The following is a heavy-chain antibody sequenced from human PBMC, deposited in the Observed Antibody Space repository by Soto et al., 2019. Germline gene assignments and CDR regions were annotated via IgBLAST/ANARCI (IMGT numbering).Heavy chain of an antibody. Sequence: GGSLRLSFAASGFTFSSYAMSWVRQAPGKGLEWVSSISGSGGSTYYADSVKVRFTISRDNSKNTLYLQMNSLRAEDTAVYYCAKGGMITMIVVDFDXWGQGTLVTVSX. D-gene: IGHD3-22*01. J-gene: IGHJ4*02. CDR1: GFTFSSYA. CDR2: ISGSGGST. V-gene: IGHV3-23*01. CDR3: AKGGMITMIVVDFDX.